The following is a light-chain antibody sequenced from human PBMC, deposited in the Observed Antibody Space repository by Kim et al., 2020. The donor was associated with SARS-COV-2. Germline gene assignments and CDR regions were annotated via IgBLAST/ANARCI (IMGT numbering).Light chain of an antibody. CDR2: HYS. CDR1: RLGVKY. V-gene: IGLV3-1*01. CDR3: QSAASSTTV. Sequence: SYELTQPPSVSVSPGQTASITCSGDRLGVKYACWYQQKQGQSTVLVIHHYSKRQPRIPVRYSGSNSRNTATPTISGTEAMDEADYYCQSAASSTTVFGGG. J-gene: IGLJ2*01.